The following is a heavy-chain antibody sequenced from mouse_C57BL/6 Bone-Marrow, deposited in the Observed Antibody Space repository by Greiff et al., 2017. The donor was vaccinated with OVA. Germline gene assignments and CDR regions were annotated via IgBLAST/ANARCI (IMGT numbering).Heavy chain of an antibody. CDR2: ISNGGGST. J-gene: IGHJ4*01. CDR1: GFTFSDYY. Sequence: EVHLVESGGGLVQPGGSLKLSCAASGFTFSDYYMYWVRQTPEKRLEWVAYISNGGGSTYYPATVKGRFTISRDNAKNTLYLQMSRLKSEDTAMYYCARSMDYWGQGTSVTVSS. CDR3: ARSMDY. V-gene: IGHV5-12*01.